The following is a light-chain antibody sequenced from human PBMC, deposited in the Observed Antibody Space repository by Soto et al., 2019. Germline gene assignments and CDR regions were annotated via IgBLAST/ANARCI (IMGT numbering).Light chain of an antibody. CDR2: GAS. Sequence: EIVLTQSPGTLSLSPGDRATLSCRASQSVSTNNFAWYQQRPGQAPRLLIYGASSRATGIPDRFSGSGSGTDFPLTISRLEPEDFAVYYCQQFDNSLWTFGQGTKVEIK. CDR1: QSVSTNN. J-gene: IGKJ1*01. V-gene: IGKV3-20*01. CDR3: QQFDNSLWT.